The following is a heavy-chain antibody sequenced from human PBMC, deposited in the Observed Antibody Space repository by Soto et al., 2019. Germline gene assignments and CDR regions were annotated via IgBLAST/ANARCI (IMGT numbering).Heavy chain of an antibody. J-gene: IGHJ5*02. CDR2: INHSGST. D-gene: IGHD6-6*01. CDR3: ASPGSSSAKPVSDNWFDP. V-gene: IGHV4-34*01. CDR1: GGSFSGYY. Sequence: QVQLQQWGAGLLKPSETLSLTCAVYGGSFSGYYWSWIRQPPGQGLEWIGEINHSGSTHYNPSLKSRVTLSVDTSMNQFSLKLSSVTAADTAVYYCASPGSSSAKPVSDNWFDPWGQGTLVTVSS.